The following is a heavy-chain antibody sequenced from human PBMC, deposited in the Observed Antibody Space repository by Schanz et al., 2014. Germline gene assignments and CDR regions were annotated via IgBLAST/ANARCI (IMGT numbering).Heavy chain of an antibody. D-gene: IGHD3-3*01. CDR2: ITAYNGDT. V-gene: IGHV1-18*01. J-gene: IGHJ4*02. CDR3: ARGFDFWDR. CDR1: GYTFTAYG. Sequence: VQSVHSGTEVQKLGASVKVSCQTSGYTFTAYGINWVRQAPGQGLEWMGWITAYNGDTNYALKLQGRVTMTTDTSTGTAYMELRSLRSDDTAVYYCARGFDFWDRWGQGTLVIVSS.